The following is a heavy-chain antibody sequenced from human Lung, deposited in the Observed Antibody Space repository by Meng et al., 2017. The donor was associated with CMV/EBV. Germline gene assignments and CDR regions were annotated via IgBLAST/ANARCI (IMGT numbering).Heavy chain of an antibody. Sequence: LSCSVSGGSISSSSYYWGWIRQPPGKGLEWIGSLYQSGSTFYNPSLKSRVTISVDTSKNHFSLKLSSVTAADTAVYYCATPRAGYASGWSFDYWGQGXLVTVSS. D-gene: IGHD6-19*01. CDR1: GGSISSSSYY. CDR3: ATPRAGYASGWSFDY. J-gene: IGHJ4*02. CDR2: LYQSGST. V-gene: IGHV4-39*07.